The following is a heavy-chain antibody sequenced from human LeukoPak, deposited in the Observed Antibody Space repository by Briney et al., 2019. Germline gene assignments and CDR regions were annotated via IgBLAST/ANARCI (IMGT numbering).Heavy chain of an antibody. J-gene: IGHJ4*02. CDR3: ARRPDNTGWFFDY. CDR2: IYHRGNT. Sequence: SSGTLSLTCAVSGGSISSSNWWSWVRQPPGKGLEWIGEIYHRGNTNYNPSLKNRVTISVDKSKNQFSLNLSSVTAADTAVYYCARRPDNTGWFFDYWGQGTLVTAS. V-gene: IGHV4-4*02. D-gene: IGHD6-19*01. CDR1: GGSISSSNW.